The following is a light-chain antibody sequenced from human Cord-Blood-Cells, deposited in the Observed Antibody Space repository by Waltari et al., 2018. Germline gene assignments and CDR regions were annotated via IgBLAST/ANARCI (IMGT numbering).Light chain of an antibody. V-gene: IGLV2-8*01. J-gene: IGLJ1*01. CDR1: SSDVGGYNY. Sequence: QSALTQPPSASWSPGQSVTISCTGTSSDVGGYNYVTWYQQHPGKAPNLMLYEVSKRPSGVPDRFSGYKSGNTASLTVSGLQAEDEADYYCSSYAGSNIYVFGTGTKVTVL. CDR3: SSYAGSNIYV. CDR2: EVS.